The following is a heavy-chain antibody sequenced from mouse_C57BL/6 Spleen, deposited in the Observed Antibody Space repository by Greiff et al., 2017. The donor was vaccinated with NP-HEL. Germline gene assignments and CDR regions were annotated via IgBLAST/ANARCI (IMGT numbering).Heavy chain of an antibody. Sequence: VQLQQSGAELARPGASVKLSCKASGYTFTSYGISWVKQRTGPGLEWIGEISPRSGNTSYNEKFKGKATLTADKSSSTAYMELRSLTSEDSAVYFCAREDGYGCAYWGQGTLVTVSA. CDR2: ISPRSGNT. CDR3: AREDGYGCAY. CDR1: GYTFTSYG. V-gene: IGHV1-81*01. D-gene: IGHD2-2*01. J-gene: IGHJ3*01.